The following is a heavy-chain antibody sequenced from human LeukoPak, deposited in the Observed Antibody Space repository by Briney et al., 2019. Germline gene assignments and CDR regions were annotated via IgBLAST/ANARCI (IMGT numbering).Heavy chain of an antibody. V-gene: IGHV4-30-2*01. D-gene: IGHD3-10*01. J-gene: IGHJ4*02. CDR3: ARARSTMVRGVIEPFPGD. CDR2: IYHSGST. Sequence: SQTLSLTCAVSGGSISSGGYSWSWIRQPPGKGLEWIGYIYHSGSTYYNPSLKSRVTISVDRSKNQFSLKLSSVTAADTAVYYCARARSTMVRGVIEPFPGDWGQGTLVTVSS. CDR1: GGSISSGGYS.